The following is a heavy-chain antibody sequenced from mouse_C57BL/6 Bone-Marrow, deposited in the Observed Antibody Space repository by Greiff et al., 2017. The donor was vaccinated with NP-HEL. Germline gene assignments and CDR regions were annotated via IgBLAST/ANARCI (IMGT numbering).Heavy chain of an antibody. CDR3: ARVSYFDV. Sequence: EVKLQESGPGLVKPSQSLSLTCSVTGYSITSGYYWNWIRQFPGNKLEWMGYISYDGSNNYNPSLKNRISITRDTSKNQFFLKLNSVTTEDTATYYCARVSYFDVWGTGTTVTVSS. CDR2: ISYDGSN. J-gene: IGHJ1*03. V-gene: IGHV3-6*01. CDR1: GYSITSGYY.